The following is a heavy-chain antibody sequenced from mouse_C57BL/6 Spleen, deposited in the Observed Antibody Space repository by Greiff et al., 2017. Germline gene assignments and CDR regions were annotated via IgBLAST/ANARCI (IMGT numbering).Heavy chain of an antibody. CDR2: ISSGGDYI. Sequence: DVKLVESGAGLVKPGGSLKLSCAASGFTFSSYAMSWVRQTPEKRLEWVAYISSGGDYIYYADTVKGRFTISRDNARNTLYLQMSSLKSEDTAMYYCTRAYYSNSYPVMDYWGQGTSVTVSS. CDR1: GFTFSSYA. D-gene: IGHD2-5*01. J-gene: IGHJ4*01. CDR3: TRAYYSNSYPVMDY. V-gene: IGHV5-9-1*02.